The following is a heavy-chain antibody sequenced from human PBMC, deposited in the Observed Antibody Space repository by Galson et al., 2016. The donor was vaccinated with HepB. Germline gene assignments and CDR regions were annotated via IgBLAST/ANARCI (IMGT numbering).Heavy chain of an antibody. Sequence: SLRLSCAVSGFTFNSYWMNWVRQAPGKGLVWVSRINSDGSSTSYADSVKGRFTISRDNAKNTLYLQMNSLRAEDTAVYYCARRMATITSFDYWGQGTLVTVSS. CDR1: GFTFNSYW. D-gene: IGHD5-24*01. CDR2: INSDGSST. CDR3: ARRMATITSFDY. V-gene: IGHV3-74*01. J-gene: IGHJ4*02.